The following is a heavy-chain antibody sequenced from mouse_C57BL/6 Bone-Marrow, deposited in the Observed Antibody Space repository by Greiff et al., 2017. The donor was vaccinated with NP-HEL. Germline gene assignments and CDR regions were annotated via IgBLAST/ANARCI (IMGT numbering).Heavy chain of an antibody. D-gene: IGHD1-1*01. CDR3: AREDYYGSSGAY. J-gene: IGHJ3*01. V-gene: IGHV1-69*01. CDR2: IDPSDSYT. CDR1: GYTFTSYW. Sequence: VQLQQSGAELVMPGASVKLSCTASGYTFTSYWMHWVKQRPGQGLEWIGEIDPSDSYTNYNQKFKGKSTLTVDKSSSTAYMQLSSLTSEDSAVYYCAREDYYGSSGAYWGQGTLVTVSA.